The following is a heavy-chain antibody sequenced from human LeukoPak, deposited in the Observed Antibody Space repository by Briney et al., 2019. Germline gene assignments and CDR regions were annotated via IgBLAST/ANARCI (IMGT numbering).Heavy chain of an antibody. CDR3: AKDLDTAMAN. CDR2: ISSDKNNK. D-gene: IGHD5-18*01. CDR1: GFTLSNYA. Sequence: PGRSLRLSCAASGFTLSNYAMDWVRQAPGKGMGWVAIISSDKNNKYYADSVKGRFTISRDNSKNTLYLQMNSLRAEDTAVYYCAKDLDTAMANWGQGTLVTVSS. J-gene: IGHJ4*02. V-gene: IGHV3-30-3*01.